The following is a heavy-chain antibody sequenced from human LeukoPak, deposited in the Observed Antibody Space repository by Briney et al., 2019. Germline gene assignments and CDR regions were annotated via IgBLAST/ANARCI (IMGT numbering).Heavy chain of an antibody. CDR3: AKDSDDSSGYYPYYFDY. CDR1: GFTFSSYA. D-gene: IGHD3-22*01. Sequence: GGSLRLPCAASGFTFSSYAMSWVRQAPGKGLEWVSVIRGSGGSTYYADSVKGRFTISRDNSKNTLYLQMNSLRAEDTAAYYCAKDSDDSSGYYPYYFDYWGQGTLVTVSS. J-gene: IGHJ4*02. V-gene: IGHV3-23*01. CDR2: IRGSGGST.